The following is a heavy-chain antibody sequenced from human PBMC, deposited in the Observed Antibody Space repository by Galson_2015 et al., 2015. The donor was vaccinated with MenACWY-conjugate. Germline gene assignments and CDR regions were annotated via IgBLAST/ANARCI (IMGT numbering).Heavy chain of an antibody. CDR3: ARGAKAAAGTGYYYYGMDV. V-gene: IGHV1-18*01. Sequence: QSGAEVKKPGASVPVSCKASGYTLTSYGISWVRQAPGQGLEWMGWISAYNGNTNYAQKLQGRVTMTTDTSTSTAYMELRSLRSDDTAVYYCARGAKAAAGTGYYYYGMDVWGQGTTVTVSS. CDR2: ISAYNGNT. CDR1: GYTLTSYG. J-gene: IGHJ6*02. D-gene: IGHD6-13*01.